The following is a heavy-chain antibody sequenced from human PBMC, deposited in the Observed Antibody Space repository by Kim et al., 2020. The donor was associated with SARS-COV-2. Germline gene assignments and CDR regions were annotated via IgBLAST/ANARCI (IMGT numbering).Heavy chain of an antibody. CDR1: GFTFSSYS. CDR2: ISSSSSYI. Sequence: GGSLRLSCAASGFTFSSYSMNWVRQAPGKGLEWVSSISSSSSYIYYADSVKGRFTISRDNAKNSLYLQMNSLRAEDTAVYYCARIRPLRFLEWSYGMDVWGQGTTVTVAS. J-gene: IGHJ6*02. D-gene: IGHD3-3*01. V-gene: IGHV3-21*01. CDR3: ARIRPLRFLEWSYGMDV.